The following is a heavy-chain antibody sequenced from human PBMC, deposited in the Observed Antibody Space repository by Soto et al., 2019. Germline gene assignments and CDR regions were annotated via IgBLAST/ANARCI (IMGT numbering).Heavy chain of an antibody. CDR1: GGSISSSSYY. Sequence: SETLSLTCTVSGGSISSSSYYWGWIRQPPGKGLEWIGSIYYSGSTYYNPSLKSRVTISVDTSKNQFSLKLSSVTAADTAVYYCAGTPLRYSSGRGPHYWGQGTLVTVSS. J-gene: IGHJ4*02. D-gene: IGHD6-19*01. CDR2: IYYSGST. V-gene: IGHV4-39*01. CDR3: AGTPLRYSSGRGPHY.